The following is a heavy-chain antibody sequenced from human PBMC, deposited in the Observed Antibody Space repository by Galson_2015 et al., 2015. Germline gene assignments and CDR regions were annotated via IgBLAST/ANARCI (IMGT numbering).Heavy chain of an antibody. V-gene: IGHV1-8*01. Sequence: VKVSCKASGYTFSDYDINWVRQATGQGLEWMGWMNPKSGNTGHAQKFQGRVTMTRNTSVSTAYMEVSSLRSEDTAVYYCARGELSRFCSGGSCYFYFDYWGQGTLVTVSS. CDR2: MNPKSGNT. CDR3: ARGELSRFCSGGSCYFYFDY. D-gene: IGHD2-15*01. J-gene: IGHJ4*02. CDR1: GYTFSDYD.